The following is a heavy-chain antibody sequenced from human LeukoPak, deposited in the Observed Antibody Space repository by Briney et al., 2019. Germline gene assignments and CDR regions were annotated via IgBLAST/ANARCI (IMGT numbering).Heavy chain of an antibody. Sequence: SQTLSLTCTVSGGSISRGSYYWSWIRQPAGKGLEWIGSIYTSGSTNYNPSLKSRVTISVDTSKNQFSLKLSSVTAADTAVYYCARDGRLGTYYYYYYMDVWGKGTTVTVSS. J-gene: IGHJ6*03. CDR2: IYTSGST. CDR1: GGSISRGSYY. CDR3: ARDGRLGTYYYYYYMDV. V-gene: IGHV4-61*02. D-gene: IGHD1-14*01.